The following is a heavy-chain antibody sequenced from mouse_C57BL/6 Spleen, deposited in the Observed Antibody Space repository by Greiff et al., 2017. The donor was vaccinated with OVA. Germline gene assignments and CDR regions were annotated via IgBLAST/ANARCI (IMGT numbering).Heavy chain of an antibody. V-gene: IGHV1-55*01. CDR3: AREGLGRGYFDY. D-gene: IGHD3-3*01. CDR1: GYTFTSYW. Sequence: QVQLQQPGAELVKPGASVKMSCKASGYTFTSYWIPWVKQRPGQGLEWIGDIYPGSGSTNYNEKFKSKATLTVDTSSSTAYMQLSSLTSEDSAVYYCAREGLGRGYFDYWGQGTTLTVSS. CDR2: IYPGSGST. J-gene: IGHJ2*01.